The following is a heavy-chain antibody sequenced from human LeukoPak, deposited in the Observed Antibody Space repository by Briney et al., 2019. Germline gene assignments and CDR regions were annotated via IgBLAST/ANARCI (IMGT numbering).Heavy chain of an antibody. CDR1: GFTFSNAW. CDR2: IKSKTDGGTT. Sequence: GGSLRLSCAASGFTFSNAWMSWVRQAPGKGLEWVGRIKSKTDGGTTDYAAPVKGRFTISRDDSKNTLYLQMNSLKTEDTAVYYCTTDGPTAVAGPFGSWGQGTLVTVSS. V-gene: IGHV3-15*01. J-gene: IGHJ5*02. CDR3: TTDGPTAVAGPFGS. D-gene: IGHD6-19*01.